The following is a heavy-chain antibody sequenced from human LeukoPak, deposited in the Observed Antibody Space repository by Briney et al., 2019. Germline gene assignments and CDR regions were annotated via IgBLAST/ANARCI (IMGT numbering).Heavy chain of an antibody. CDR1: GFNFDRYT. CDR2: VDGGGGGT. CDR3: AKQSAGSAAWYSLHYDF. J-gene: IGHJ4*02. D-gene: IGHD6-13*01. V-gene: IGHV3-23*01. Sequence: GGSLRLSCATSGFNFDRYTIHWVRQAPGKGLEWVSSVDGGGGGTYYADSVKGRFTISRDNSKDTLYLQMNGLRAEDTAVYFCAKQSAGSAAWYSLHYDFWGQGTLVTVSS.